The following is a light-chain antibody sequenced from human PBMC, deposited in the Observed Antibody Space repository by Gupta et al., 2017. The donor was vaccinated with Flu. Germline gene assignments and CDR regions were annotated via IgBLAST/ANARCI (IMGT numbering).Light chain of an antibody. CDR2: EVS. Sequence: QSALTQPASVSGSPGQSITISCTGASSDVGRYNFVSWYQQHPGKAPKVMIYEVSNRPSGVSNRFSGSKFGNTASLTISGLQAEDEGDYYCSSYTSNNTVLFGGGTKLTVL. V-gene: IGLV2-14*01. CDR3: SSYTSNNTVL. J-gene: IGLJ2*01. CDR1: SSDVGRYNF.